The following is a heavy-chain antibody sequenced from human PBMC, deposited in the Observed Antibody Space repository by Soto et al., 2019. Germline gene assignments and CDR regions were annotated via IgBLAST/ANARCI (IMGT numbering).Heavy chain of an antibody. CDR2: ISYDGSNK. D-gene: IGHD2-2*01. CDR3: AKDGWDCSSTSCYLRWMWADNWFDP. V-gene: IGHV3-30*18. CDR1: GFTFSSYG. Sequence: VGSLRLSCAASGFTFSSYGMHWVRQAPGKGLEWVAVISYDGSNKYYADSVKGRFTISRDNSKNTLYLQMNSLRAEDTAVYYCAKDGWDCSSTSCYLRWMWADNWFDPWGQGTLVTVS. J-gene: IGHJ5*02.